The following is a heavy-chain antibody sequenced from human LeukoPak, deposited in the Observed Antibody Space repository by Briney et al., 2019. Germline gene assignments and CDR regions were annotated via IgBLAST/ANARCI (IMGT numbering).Heavy chain of an antibody. CDR3: ARTPRIAVAKRWFDP. D-gene: IGHD6-19*01. V-gene: IGHV4-34*01. J-gene: IGHJ5*02. CDR1: GGSFSGYY. CDR2: INHSGST. Sequence: PSETLSLTCAVYGGSFSGYYWSWLRQPPGKGLEWIGEINHSGSTNYNPSLKSRVTISVDTSKNQFSPKLSSVTAADTAVYYCARTPRIAVAKRWFDPWGQGTLVTVSS.